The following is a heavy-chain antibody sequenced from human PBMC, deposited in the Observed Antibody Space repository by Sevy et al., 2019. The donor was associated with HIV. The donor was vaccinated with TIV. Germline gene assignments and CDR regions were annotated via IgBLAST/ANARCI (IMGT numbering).Heavy chain of an antibody. CDR2: IGHDANNQ. Sequence: QAGGSLRLSCAASGFTFSSSGMHWLRQAPGNGLEWVTFIGHDANNQQYADSVKGRFAISRDNSKNTIYLQMHSLRVEDTAVYYCAKDLWYCMDVWGKGTTVTVSS. D-gene: IGHD3-10*01. J-gene: IGHJ6*03. CDR3: AKDLWYCMDV. CDR1: GFTFSSSG. V-gene: IGHV3-30*02.